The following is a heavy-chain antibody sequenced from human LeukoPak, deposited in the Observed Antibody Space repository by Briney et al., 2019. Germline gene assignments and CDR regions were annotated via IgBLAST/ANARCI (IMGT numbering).Heavy chain of an antibody. CDR2: INPNSGGT. CDR3: AREDIAVAGTPVDY. J-gene: IGHJ4*02. V-gene: IGHV1-2*02. Sequence: ASVKVSCKASGYTFTGYYMHWVRQAPGQGLEWMGWINPNSGGTNYAQKFQGRVTMTRDTSISTAYMELSRLRSDDTAVYYCAREDIAVAGTPVDYWGQGTLVTVSS. CDR1: GYTFTGYY. D-gene: IGHD6-19*01.